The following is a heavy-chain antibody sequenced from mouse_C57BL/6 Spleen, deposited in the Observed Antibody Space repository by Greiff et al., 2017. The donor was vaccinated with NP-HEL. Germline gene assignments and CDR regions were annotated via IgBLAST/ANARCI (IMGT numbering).Heavy chain of an antibody. CDR2: IDPANGNT. J-gene: IGHJ4*01. D-gene: IGHD1-1*01. CDR3: ATTVVATGGYAMDY. V-gene: IGHV14-3*01. CDR1: GFNIKNTY. Sequence: VHVKQSVAELVRPGASVKLSCTASGFNIKNTYMHWVKQRPEQGLEWIGRIDPANGNTKYAPKFQGKATITADTSSNTAYLQLSSLTSEDTAIYYCATTVVATGGYAMDYWGQGTSVTVSS.